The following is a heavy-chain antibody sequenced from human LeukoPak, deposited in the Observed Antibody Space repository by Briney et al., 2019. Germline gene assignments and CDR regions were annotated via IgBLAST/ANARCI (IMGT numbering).Heavy chain of an antibody. J-gene: IGHJ3*02. Sequence: PSETLSLTCTVSGGAISSTSYYWGWLRQPPGKGLEWVGNIYYSGNTFYNPPLKSRVTISVDTSKNQFSLKLSSVTAADTAVYYCARWRPIDAFDIWGQGTMVIVSS. V-gene: IGHV4-39*01. CDR3: ARWRPIDAFDI. D-gene: IGHD3-3*01. CDR2: IYYSGNT. CDR1: GGAISSTSYY.